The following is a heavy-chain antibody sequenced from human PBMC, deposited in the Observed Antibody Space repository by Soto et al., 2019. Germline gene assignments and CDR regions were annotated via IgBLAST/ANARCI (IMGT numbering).Heavy chain of an antibody. Sequence: ASVKVSCKASGYTFTSYGITWVRQAPGQGLEWMGWISAHNGNTDYAQKLQGRVIVTRDTSNNQLSLQLNSVTPDDTAVYYCARLIGDSWLDSWGQGALVTVSS. J-gene: IGHJ5*01. CDR2: ISAHNGNT. D-gene: IGHD2-8*01. CDR3: ARLIGDSWLDS. V-gene: IGHV1-18*01. CDR1: GYTFTSYG.